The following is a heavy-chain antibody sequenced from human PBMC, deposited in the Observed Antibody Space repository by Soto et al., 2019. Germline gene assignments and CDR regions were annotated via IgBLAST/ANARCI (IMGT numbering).Heavy chain of an antibody. J-gene: IGHJ4*02. CDR1: GFPFSSST. CDR3: AKDTDYYDTSPFDY. V-gene: IGHV3-23*01. CDR2: ISAGVGIT. Sequence: PLGSLSLSCAASGFPFSSSTMGWVRQAPGKGLQWVSCISAGVGITFYTESVKGRFTISRDNSKNTVYLQMNSLRAEDTAVYYCAKDTDYYDTSPFDYWGKGNMVTVSS. D-gene: IGHD3-22*01.